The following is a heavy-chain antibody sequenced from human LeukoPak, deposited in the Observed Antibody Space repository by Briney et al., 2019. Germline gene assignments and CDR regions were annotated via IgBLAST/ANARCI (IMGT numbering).Heavy chain of an antibody. CDR1: GFTFSSYA. J-gene: IGHJ4*02. D-gene: IGHD6-19*01. V-gene: IGHV3-30-3*01. Sequence: PGRSLRLSCAASGFTFSSYAMHWVRQAPGKGLEWVAVISYDGSNKYYADSVKGRFTISRDNSKNTLYLQMNSLRAEDTAVYYCARDIGVWSAYWGQGTLVTVSS. CDR2: ISYDGSNK. CDR3: ARDIGVWSAY.